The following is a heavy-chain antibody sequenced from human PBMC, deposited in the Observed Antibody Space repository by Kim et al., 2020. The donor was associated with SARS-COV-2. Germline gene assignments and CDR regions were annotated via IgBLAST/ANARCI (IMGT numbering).Heavy chain of an antibody. CDR1: GFTFSRYA. J-gene: IGHJ4*02. D-gene: IGHD3-22*01. V-gene: IGHV3-23*01. CDR2: SRKNGDNQ. CDR3: AKAHESSGWPTFDY. Sequence: GGSLRLSCKASGFTFSRYAMSWVRQAPGRGLEWVASRKNGDNQYYADTVKGRFTVSRDNAKNTLYLQMDSLRAEDTALYYCAKAHESSGWPTFDYWGQGTLVTVSS.